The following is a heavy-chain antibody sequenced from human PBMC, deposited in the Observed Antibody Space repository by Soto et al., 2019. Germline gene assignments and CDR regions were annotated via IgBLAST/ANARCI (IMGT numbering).Heavy chain of an antibody. CDR3: ARGLNGYLHYFDY. V-gene: IGHV1-3*01. CDR2: INAGNGNT. CDR1: RGTFSSYA. Sequence: AAVEVSCKASRGTFSSYAISWVRPAPGQRLEWMGWINAGNGNTKYSQKFQGRVTITRDTSASTAYMELSSLRSEDTAVYHCARGLNGYLHYFDYWGQGTPVTVS. D-gene: IGHD5-18*01. J-gene: IGHJ4*02.